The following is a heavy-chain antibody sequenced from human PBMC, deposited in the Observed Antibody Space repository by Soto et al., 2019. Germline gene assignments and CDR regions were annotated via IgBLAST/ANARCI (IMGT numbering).Heavy chain of an antibody. Sequence: EVQLVESGGDLVQPGGSLRLSCAASGFTFSDHYMDWVRQAPGKGLEWVGRIRNEANGFTTEYAASVLGRFTVSRXDXSDSLYLQMNSLKNEDTAVYHCVRGPLRGAIDSLDVWGQGTTVAVSS. V-gene: IGHV3-72*01. CDR3: VRGPLRGAIDSLDV. CDR2: IRNEANGFTT. J-gene: IGHJ6*02. CDR1: GFTFSDHY. D-gene: IGHD3-10*01.